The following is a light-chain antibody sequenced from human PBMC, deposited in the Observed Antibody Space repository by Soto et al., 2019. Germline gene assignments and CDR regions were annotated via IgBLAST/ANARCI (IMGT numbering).Light chain of an antibody. J-gene: IGKJ4*01. CDR2: DAS. V-gene: IGKV3-11*01. CDR1: QSVSSY. Sequence: EIVLTQSPATLSLTRGERATLSCRASQSVSSYLAWYQQKPGQAPRLLIYDASSRATGIPARFSGSGSGTDFTLTISSLEPEEFAVYYCQQSSNWLFGGGTKVEIK. CDR3: QQSSNWL.